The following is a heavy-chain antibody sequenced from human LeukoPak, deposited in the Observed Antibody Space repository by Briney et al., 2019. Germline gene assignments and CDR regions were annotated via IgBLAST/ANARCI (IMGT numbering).Heavy chain of an antibody. J-gene: IGHJ6*02. CDR1: GFTFTTYS. V-gene: IGHV3-21*01. CDR3: TSRGDFWSGYWAMNV. D-gene: IGHD3-3*01. Sequence: GGSLRLSCVASGFTFTTYSLNWVRQAPGKGLEWASSISSTSSYIYYADSVKGRFTLPRDNAKNSIYLQMDSLRAEDTAVYYCTSRGDFWSGYWAMNVWGQGTTVIVSS. CDR2: ISSTSSYI.